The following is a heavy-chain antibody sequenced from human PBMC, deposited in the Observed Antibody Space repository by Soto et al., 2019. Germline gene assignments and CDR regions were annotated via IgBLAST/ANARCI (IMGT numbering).Heavy chain of an antibody. CDR2: IHPDSYII. J-gene: IGHJ4*02. Sequence: GGSLRLSCAASGFTFTNYAMSWVRQAPGKGLEWVSGIHPDSYIIYYANSVKGRFTISRDSSTNTLYLQMNSLGAEDTAVYFCARSPSLAYIDSWGQGTLVTVSS. V-gene: IGHV3-23*01. CDR3: ARSPSLAYIDS. CDR1: GFTFTNYA.